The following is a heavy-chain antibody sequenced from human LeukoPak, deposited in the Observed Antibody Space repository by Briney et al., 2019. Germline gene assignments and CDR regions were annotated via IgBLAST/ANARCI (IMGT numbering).Heavy chain of an antibody. D-gene: IGHD3-9*01. J-gene: IGHJ5*02. CDR1: DGSFSGYY. V-gene: IGHV4-34*01. CDR2: INHSGGT. Sequence: PSETLSLTCAVYDGSFSGYYWNWIRQPPGKGLEWIGEINHSGGTNYNPSLNSRVTISVDTSKNQFSLKLSSVTAADTAVYYCARHRGYDILTGYRSNWFDPWGQGTLVTVSS. CDR3: ARHRGYDILTGYRSNWFDP.